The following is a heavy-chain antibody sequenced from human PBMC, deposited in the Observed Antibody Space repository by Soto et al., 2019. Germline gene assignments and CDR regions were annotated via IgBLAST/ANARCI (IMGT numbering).Heavy chain of an antibody. CDR1: GFTFSSST. CDR2: ITSSSSYM. D-gene: IGHD2-2*01. J-gene: IGHJ6*02. Sequence: EAQLVESGGGLVKPGGSLRLSCAASGFTFSSSTMNWVRQAPGKGLEWVSSITSSSSYMYYSDSVKGRFTISRDNAKNSLYLQMNSLRAEDTAVYYCTRRGGYCSSSTTCLYYYYYGMDVWGQGTTVTVSS. CDR3: TRRGGYCSSSTTCLYYYYYGMDV. V-gene: IGHV3-21*01.